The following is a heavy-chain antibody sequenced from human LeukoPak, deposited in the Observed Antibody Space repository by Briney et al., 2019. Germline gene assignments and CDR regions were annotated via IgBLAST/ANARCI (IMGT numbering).Heavy chain of an antibody. Sequence: TLSLTCTVSGGSISSSSYYWSWIRQPAGKGLEWIGRIYTSGSTNYNPSLKSRVTMSVDTSKNQFSLKLSSVTAADTAVYYCARDLRASFFDYWGQGTLVTVSS. CDR3: ARDLRASFFDY. V-gene: IGHV4-61*02. CDR1: GGSISSSSYY. J-gene: IGHJ4*02. CDR2: IYTSGST. D-gene: IGHD2-2*01.